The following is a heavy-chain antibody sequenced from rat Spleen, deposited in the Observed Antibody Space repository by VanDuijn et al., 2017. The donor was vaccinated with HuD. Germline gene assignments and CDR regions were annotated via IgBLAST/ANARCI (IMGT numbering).Heavy chain of an antibody. D-gene: IGHD1-1*01. V-gene: IGHV2-13*01. CDR3: ARHDYSGDVDFDY. CDR2: IWGNGNT. J-gene: IGHJ2*01. Sequence: QVQPKESGPGLVQPSQTLSLTCTVSGFSVSSHGVIWVRQPPGKGLEWMGVIWGNGNTNYNSALKSRLSISRDTSKSQVFLKMNSLQPEDTGTYYCARHDYSGDVDFDYWGQGVMVTVSS. CDR1: GFSVSSHG.